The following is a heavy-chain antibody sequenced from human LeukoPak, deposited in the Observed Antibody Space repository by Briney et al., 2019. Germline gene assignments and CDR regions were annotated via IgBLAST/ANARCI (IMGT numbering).Heavy chain of an antibody. V-gene: IGHV1-2*02. CDR1: GYTFTGYY. Sequence: EASVKVSCKASGYTFTGYYMHWVRQAPGQGLEWMGWINPNSGGTNYAQKFQGRVTMTRDTSISTAYMELSRLRSDDTAVYYCARDAFQYRTNGVCYPKNWFDPWGQGTLVTVSS. J-gene: IGHJ5*02. CDR3: ARDAFQYRTNGVCYPKNWFDP. D-gene: IGHD2-8*01. CDR2: INPNSGGT.